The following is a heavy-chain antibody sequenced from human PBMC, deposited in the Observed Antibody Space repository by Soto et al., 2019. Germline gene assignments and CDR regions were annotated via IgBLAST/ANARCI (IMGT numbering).Heavy chain of an antibody. V-gene: IGHV3-48*01. Sequence: GGSLRLSCAASGFTFSSYSMNWVRQAPGKGLEWVSYISSSSSTIYYADSVKGRFTISRDNAKNSLYLQMNSLRAEDTAVYYCARGGSIAAAGTYYYMDVWGKGTTVTVSS. CDR1: GFTFSSYS. J-gene: IGHJ6*03. CDR2: ISSSSSTI. CDR3: ARGGSIAAAGTYYYMDV. D-gene: IGHD6-13*01.